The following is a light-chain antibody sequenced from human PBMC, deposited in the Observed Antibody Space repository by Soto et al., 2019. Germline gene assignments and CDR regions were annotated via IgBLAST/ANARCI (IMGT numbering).Light chain of an antibody. V-gene: IGLV2-14*01. CDR1: SSDVGGYNH. CDR3: NSHTSSNTRV. J-gene: IGLJ1*01. Sequence: QSVLTQPASVSGSPGQSITISCTGTSSDVGGYNHVSWYQHHPGKAPKLMIYEVSNRPSGVSNRFSGSKSGNTASLTISGLQADDEDDYYCNSHTSSNTRVFGTGTKVTVL. CDR2: EVS.